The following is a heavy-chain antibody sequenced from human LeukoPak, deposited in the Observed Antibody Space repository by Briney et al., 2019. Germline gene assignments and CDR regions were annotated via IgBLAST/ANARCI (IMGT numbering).Heavy chain of an antibody. CDR1: GGSFSGYY. J-gene: IGHJ4*02. V-gene: IGHV4-34*01. CDR2: INHSGST. CDR3: ARSRRITMIVVVIHPFDY. D-gene: IGHD3-22*01. Sequence: ASETLSLTCAVYGGSFSGYYWSWIRQPPGKGLEWIGEINHSGSTNYNPSLKSRVAISVDTSKNQFSLKLSSVTAADTAVYYCARSRRITMIVVVIHPFDYWGQGTLVTVSS.